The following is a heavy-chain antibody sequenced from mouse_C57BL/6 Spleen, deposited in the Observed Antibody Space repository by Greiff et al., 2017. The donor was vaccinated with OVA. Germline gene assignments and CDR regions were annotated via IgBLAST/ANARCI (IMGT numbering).Heavy chain of an antibody. D-gene: IGHD2-4*01. CDR2: IDPEDGET. V-gene: IGHV14-2*01. Sequence: VQLKESGAELVKPGASVKLSCTASGFNIKDYYMHWVKQRTEQGLEWIGRIDPEDGETKYAPKFQGKATITADTSSNTAYLQLSSLTSEDTAVYYCARGSYNFYDYGYAMDYWGQGTSVTVSS. CDR3: ARGSYNFYDYGYAMDY. J-gene: IGHJ4*01. CDR1: GFNIKDYY.